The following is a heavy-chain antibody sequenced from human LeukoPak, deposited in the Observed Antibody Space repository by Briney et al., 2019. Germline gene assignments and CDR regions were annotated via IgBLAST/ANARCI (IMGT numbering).Heavy chain of an antibody. J-gene: IGHJ6*02. CDR1: GFTFSGSD. CDR3: ARDWGGSSSWSGYYYGMDV. D-gene: IGHD6-13*01. V-gene: IGHV3-64*01. CDR2: ITSNGGST. Sequence: GGSLRLSCTASGFTFSGSDMNWVRQAPGKGLEYVSGITSNGGSTYYANSVKGRFTISRDNSKNTLYLQMGSLRSEDMAVYYCARDWGGSSSWSGYYYGMDVWGQGTTVTVSS.